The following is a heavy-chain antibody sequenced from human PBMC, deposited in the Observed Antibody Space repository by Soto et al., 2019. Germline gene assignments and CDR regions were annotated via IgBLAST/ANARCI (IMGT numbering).Heavy chain of an antibody. D-gene: IGHD2-21*01. J-gene: IGHJ4*02. Sequence: GGSLRLSCAASGFTFSSYSMNWVRQAPGKGLEWVSSISSSSSYIYYADSVKGRFTISRDNAKNSLYLQMNSLRAEDTAVYYCASHMGGAYYFDYWGQGTLVTVSS. V-gene: IGHV3-21*01. CDR3: ASHMGGAYYFDY. CDR2: ISSSSSYI. CDR1: GFTFSSYS.